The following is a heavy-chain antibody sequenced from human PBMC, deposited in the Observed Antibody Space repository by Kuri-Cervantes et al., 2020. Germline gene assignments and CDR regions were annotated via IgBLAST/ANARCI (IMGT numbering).Heavy chain of an antibody. CDR1: GFTVSSNY. CDR2: ISSSSTYI. Sequence: GESLKISCAASGFTVSSNYMSWVRQAPGKGLEWVSSISSSSTYIYYADSVKGRFTISRDNAENSLYLQMNSLRAEDTAVYYCARGMYCSSTSCSFDYWGQGTLVTVSS. V-gene: IGHV3-21*01. CDR3: ARGMYCSSTSCSFDY. J-gene: IGHJ4*02. D-gene: IGHD2-2*01.